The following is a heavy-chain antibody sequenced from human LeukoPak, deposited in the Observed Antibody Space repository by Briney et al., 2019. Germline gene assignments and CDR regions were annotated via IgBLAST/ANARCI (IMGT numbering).Heavy chain of an antibody. CDR1: GFTFSSYA. CDR3: AKDQASTTYYDILTGYSEC. Sequence: PGGSLSLSCAASGFTFSSYAMSWVRQAPGKGLEWVSAISGSGGSTYYADSVKGRFTISRDNSKNTLYLQMNSLRAEDTAVYYCAKDQASTTYYDILTGYSECWGQGTLVTVSS. CDR2: ISGSGGST. J-gene: IGHJ4*02. V-gene: IGHV3-23*01. D-gene: IGHD3-9*01.